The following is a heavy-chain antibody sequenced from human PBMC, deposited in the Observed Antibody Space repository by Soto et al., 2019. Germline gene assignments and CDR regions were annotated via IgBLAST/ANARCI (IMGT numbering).Heavy chain of an antibody. Sequence: PGGSLRLSCAASGFTFSSYGMHWVRQAPGKGLEWVAVIWYDGSNKYYADSVKGRFTISRDNSKNTLYLQMNSLRAEDTAVYYCARDKVLRYFDWYPLLDYWGQGTLVTVSS. CDR2: IWYDGSNK. J-gene: IGHJ4*02. V-gene: IGHV3-33*01. D-gene: IGHD3-9*01. CDR3: ARDKVLRYFDWYPLLDY. CDR1: GFTFSSYG.